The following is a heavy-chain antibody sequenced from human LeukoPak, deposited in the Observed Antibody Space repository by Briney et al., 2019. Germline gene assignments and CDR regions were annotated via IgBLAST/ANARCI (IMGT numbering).Heavy chain of an antibody. V-gene: IGHV3-15*01. CDR2: IKRETDGGTI. CDR1: GFTLNNAW. Sequence: GGSLRLSCAASGFTLNNAWMSWVRQAPGKGLEWLGRIKRETDGGTIDYAAPVKGRFTISRDDSRNTLYLQMDSLKIEDTAVYYCTTDRYYDNSELQFQHRGQGTLVTVSS. CDR3: TTDRYYDNSELQFQH. J-gene: IGHJ1*01. D-gene: IGHD3-22*01.